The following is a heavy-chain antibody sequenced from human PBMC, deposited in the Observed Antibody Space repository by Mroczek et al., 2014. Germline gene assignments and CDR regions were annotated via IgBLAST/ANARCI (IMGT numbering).Heavy chain of an antibody. D-gene: IGHD3-3*01. CDR1: GGSISSYY. CDR2: IYYSGST. J-gene: IGHJ2*01. V-gene: IGHV4-59*01. Sequence: VQLLESGPGLVKPSETLSLTCTVSGGSISSYYWSWIRQPPGKGLEWIGYIYYSGSTNYNPSLKSRVTISVDTSKNQFSLKLSSVTAADTAVYYCARANVPFGVVIIGPDLGYFDLWGRGTLVTVSS. CDR3: ARANVPFGVVIIGPDLGYFDL.